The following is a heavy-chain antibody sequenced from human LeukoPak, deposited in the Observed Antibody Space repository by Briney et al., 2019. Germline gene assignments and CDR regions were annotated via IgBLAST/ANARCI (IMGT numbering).Heavy chain of an antibody. V-gene: IGHV1-2*02. CDR2: INPNSSGT. D-gene: IGHD3-3*01. J-gene: IGHJ4*02. CDR1: GYTFTGYY. Sequence: ASVKVSCKASGYTFTGYYMHWVRQAPGQGLEWMGWINPNSSGTNYAQKFQGRVTMTRDTSISTAYMELSRLRSDDTAVYYCAIFPYYDFWSGYGAPFDYWGQGTLVTVSS. CDR3: AIFPYYDFWSGYGAPFDY.